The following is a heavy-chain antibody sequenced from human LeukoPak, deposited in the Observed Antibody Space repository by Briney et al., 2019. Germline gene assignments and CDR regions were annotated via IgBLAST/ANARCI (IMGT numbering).Heavy chain of an antibody. V-gene: IGHV4-39*07. CDR1: GGSISSSSYS. CDR2: IYYTGST. CDR3: ASSHHDYGGSFDQ. J-gene: IGHJ4*02. Sequence: SETLSLTCTVSGGSISSSSYSWGWIRQPPGKGLEWVGNIYYTGSTYYNPSLKSRVTISVDTSKNRFSLKLSSVTAADTAVYYCASSHHDYGGSFDQWGQGTLVTVSS. D-gene: IGHD4-17*01.